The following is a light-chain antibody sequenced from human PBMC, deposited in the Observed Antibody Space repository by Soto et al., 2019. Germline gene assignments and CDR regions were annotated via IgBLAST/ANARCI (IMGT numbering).Light chain of an antibody. J-gene: IGLJ2*01. CDR1: SSDVGGYSY. CDR3: TSYTSINTVL. CDR2: DVS. V-gene: IGLV2-14*01. Sequence: QSALTQPVSVSGSPGQSITISGTGTSSDVGGYSYVSWYQQHPGKAPKLMLYDVSNRPSGVSNRFSGSKSGNTASLTISGLQAEHEADYYCTSYTSINTVLFGGGTKLTVL.